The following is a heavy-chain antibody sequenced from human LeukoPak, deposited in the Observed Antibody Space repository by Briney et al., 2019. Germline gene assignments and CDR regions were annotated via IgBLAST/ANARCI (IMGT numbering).Heavy chain of an antibody. CDR1: TFTFSDDY. CDR3: ARDGHNNLLPTDY. J-gene: IGHJ4*02. Sequence: GGSLRLSCTASTFTFSDDYMGWIRQAPGKGPEWVSSISPGSSYKFCADSVEGRFTISRHNSKNTLYLQLNSLRAEATAVSYCARDGHNNLLPTDYWGQGTLVTVSS. D-gene: IGHD1-1*01. V-gene: IGHV3-11*06. CDR2: ISPGSSYK.